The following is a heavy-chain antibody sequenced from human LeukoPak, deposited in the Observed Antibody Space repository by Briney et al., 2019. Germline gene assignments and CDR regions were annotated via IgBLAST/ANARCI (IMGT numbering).Heavy chain of an antibody. V-gene: IGHV3-21*01. CDR2: NSSSSSYI. Sequence: GGSLRLPCAASGFTFSSYSMNWVRQAPGKGLEWVSSNSSSSSYIYYADSVKGRFTISRDNAKSSPYLQMNSLRAEDTAVYYCARDPMITFGGVIGTFDYWGQGTLVTVSS. D-gene: IGHD3-16*02. CDR1: GFTFSSYS. CDR3: ARDPMITFGGVIGTFDY. J-gene: IGHJ4*02.